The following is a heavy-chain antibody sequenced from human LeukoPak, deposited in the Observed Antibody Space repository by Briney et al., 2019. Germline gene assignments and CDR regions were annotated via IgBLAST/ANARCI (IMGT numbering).Heavy chain of an antibody. CDR1: GFTFSIYW. CDR2: INSDGSST. J-gene: IGHJ3*02. D-gene: IGHD3-3*01. V-gene: IGHV3-74*01. Sequence: PGGSLGLSCAASGFTFSIYWMHWVRQAPGKGLVRVSRINSDGSSTSYADSVKGRFTISRDNAKNTLYLQMNSLRAEDTAVYYCARDEDWSGYYGAFDIWGQGTMVTVSS. CDR3: ARDEDWSGYYGAFDI.